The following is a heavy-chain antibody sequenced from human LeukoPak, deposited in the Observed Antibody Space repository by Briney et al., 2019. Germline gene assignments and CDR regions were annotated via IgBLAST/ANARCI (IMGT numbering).Heavy chain of an antibody. D-gene: IGHD3-9*01. CDR1: GGSFSGYY. V-gene: IGHV4-34*01. CDR3: ARGDDTTGYFDL. Sequence: SETLSLTCAVYGGSFSGYYWSWIRQPPGKGLEWIGETNHSGSTNYNPSLKSRVTISVDTSKNQFSLKLSSVTAADTAVYYCARGDDTTGYFDLWGRGTLVTVSS. CDR2: TNHSGST. J-gene: IGHJ2*01.